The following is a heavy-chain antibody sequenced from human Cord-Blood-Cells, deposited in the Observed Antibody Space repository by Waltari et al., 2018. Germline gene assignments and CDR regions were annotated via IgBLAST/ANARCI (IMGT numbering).Heavy chain of an antibody. CDR2: IYPGNSDT. CDR3: AREDMVATIAFDI. Sequence: EVQLVQSGAEVKKPGESLKISCKGSGYSFTSYWLGWVRQMPGKGREWMAIIYPGNSDTGSSPSFQGPVTIPADKSISTAYLQWGSLKASDTAMYDCAREDMVATIAFDIWGQGTLFTVSS. CDR1: GYSFTSYW. V-gene: IGHV5-51*01. J-gene: IGHJ3*02. D-gene: IGHD5-12*01.